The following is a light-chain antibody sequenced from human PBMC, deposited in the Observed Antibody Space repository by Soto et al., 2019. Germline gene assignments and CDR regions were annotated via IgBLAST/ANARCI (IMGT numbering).Light chain of an antibody. Sequence: EIVLTQSPGTLSLSPGERATLSCRASQSVSSIYLAWYQQKPGQAPRLLLYGASSRATGIPDRFSGSGSGPDFTLTISRLEPEDFAVYYCQQYGSSPWTFGQGKKVEIK. CDR3: QQYGSSPWT. CDR2: GAS. J-gene: IGKJ1*01. CDR1: QSVSSIY. V-gene: IGKV3-20*01.